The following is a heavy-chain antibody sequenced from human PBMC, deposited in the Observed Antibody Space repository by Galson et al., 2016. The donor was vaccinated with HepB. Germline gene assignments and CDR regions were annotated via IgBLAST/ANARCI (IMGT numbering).Heavy chain of an antibody. V-gene: IGHV5-51*01. Sequence: QSGADVKKPGESLKISCKGSGYSFSNYWIGWVRQVPGKGLEWMGIIYPDDSETRYSPSFQGQVTISADKSITTAYLHWRSLKASDTAIYYCVRPFGNYARATRHWGQGTLVTVSP. CDR2: IYPDDSET. J-gene: IGHJ4*02. CDR3: VRPFGNYARATRH. CDR1: GYSFSNYW. D-gene: IGHD1-7*01.